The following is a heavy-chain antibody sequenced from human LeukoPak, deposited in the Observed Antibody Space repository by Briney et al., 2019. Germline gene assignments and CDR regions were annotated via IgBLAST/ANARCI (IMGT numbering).Heavy chain of an antibody. CDR2: IYSGGST. V-gene: IGHV3-66*01. CDR3: ARDGAAGGARYSYGYDGTDY. Sequence: SGGSLRLSCAASGFTVSSNYMSWVRQAPGKGLEWVSVIYSGGSTYYADSVKGRFTISRDNSKNTLYLQMNSLRAEDAAVYYCARDGAAGGARYSYGYDGTDYWGQGTLVTVSS. D-gene: IGHD5-18*01. J-gene: IGHJ4*02. CDR1: GFTVSSNY.